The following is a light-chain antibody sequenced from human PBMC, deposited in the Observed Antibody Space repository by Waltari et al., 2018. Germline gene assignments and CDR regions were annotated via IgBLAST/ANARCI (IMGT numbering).Light chain of an antibody. CDR2: SND. CDR1: RSNLGSNP. V-gene: IGLV1-44*01. J-gene: IGLJ2*01. Sequence: QSALTQPPSASGTPGQRVTISCSGSRSNLGSNPVNWYQQLPGAAPKLLLYSNDQRPSGVPDRFSGSKSGTSASLGISRLQSEDEAYYYCATWDDTLNGQLFGGGTKLTVL. CDR3: ATWDDTLNGQL.